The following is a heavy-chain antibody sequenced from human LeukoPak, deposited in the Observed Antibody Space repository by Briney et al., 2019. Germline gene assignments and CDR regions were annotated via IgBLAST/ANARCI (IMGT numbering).Heavy chain of an antibody. V-gene: IGHV1-2*02. CDR3: AREKRQQLAKNWFDP. D-gene: IGHD6-13*01. J-gene: IGHJ5*02. Sequence: ASVKVSCKASGYTFTSYDINWVRQATGQGLEWMGWINPNSGGTNYAQKFQGRVTMTRDTSISTAYMELSRLRSDDTAVYYCAREKRQQLAKNWFDPWGQGTLVTVSS. CDR1: GYTFTSYD. CDR2: INPNSGGT.